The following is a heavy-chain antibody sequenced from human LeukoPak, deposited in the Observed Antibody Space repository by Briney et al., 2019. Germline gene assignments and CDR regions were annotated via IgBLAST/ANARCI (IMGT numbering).Heavy chain of an antibody. V-gene: IGHV4-59*05. Sequence: SETLSPTSPVSGGSISSYYWSWNRPPAGEGLEWFGRIYYSGSTYYNPSLTSRGTIAVDTSKNQCSLKLSAVTAADTAVYYCARHRSPLVVARVDYWGQGTLVTVSS. CDR3: ARHRSPLVVARVDY. CDR2: IYYSGST. J-gene: IGHJ4*02. CDR1: GGSISSYY. D-gene: IGHD2-15*01.